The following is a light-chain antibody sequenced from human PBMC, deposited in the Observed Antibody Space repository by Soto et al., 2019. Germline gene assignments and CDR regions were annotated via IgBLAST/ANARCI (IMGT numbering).Light chain of an antibody. V-gene: IGKV3-20*01. J-gene: IGKJ5*01. Sequence: VLTQSPGTLSLSPGEGATLSCRASQSVSSSYLAWYQHKPGQAPRLLIYGASHRATGIPDRFSGSGSGADFTLTISRLEPEDFAVYYCQQYGSSPQVTFGQGTRLEI. CDR3: QQYGSSPQVT. CDR2: GAS. CDR1: QSVSSSY.